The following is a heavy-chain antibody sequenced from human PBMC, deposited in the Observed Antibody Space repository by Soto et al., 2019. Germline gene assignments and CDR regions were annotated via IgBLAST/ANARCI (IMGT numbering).Heavy chain of an antibody. D-gene: IGHD5-12*01. V-gene: IGHV1-8*01. CDR3: ARVSCYDYFKMYAFER. J-gene: IGHJ3*02. Sequence: ASVKVYCKASGYTFTSYDINWVRQATGQGLEWMGWMNPNSGNTGYAQKFQGRVTMTRNTSISTAYMELSSLRSEDTAVYYCARVSCYDYFKMYAFERCGQGKMVTV. CDR1: GYTFTSYD. CDR2: MNPNSGNT.